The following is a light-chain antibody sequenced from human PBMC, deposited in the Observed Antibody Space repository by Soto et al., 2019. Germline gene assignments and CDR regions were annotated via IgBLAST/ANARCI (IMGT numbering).Light chain of an antibody. CDR2: KAS. CDR1: QSISAW. V-gene: IGKV1-5*03. J-gene: IGKJ1*01. Sequence: DIQMPQSPSTLSASVGDRVTITCRASQSISAWLAWYQQKPGKAPKLLIYKASSLESGVPSRFSGSGSGTEFTLTISSLQPDDFATYYCQQYNSDSRTFGQGTKVEIK. CDR3: QQYNSDSRT.